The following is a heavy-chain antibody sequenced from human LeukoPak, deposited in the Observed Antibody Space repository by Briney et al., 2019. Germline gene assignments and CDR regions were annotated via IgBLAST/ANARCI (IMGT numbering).Heavy chain of an antibody. CDR1: GGSISSGGYY. CDR2: IYYSGST. D-gene: IGHD3-9*01. Sequence: SETLSLTCTVSGGSISSGGYYWSWIRQHPGKGLEWIGYIYYSGSTYYNPSLKSRVTISVDTSKNQFSLKLSSVTAVDTAVYYCATDYDILTGYYRGGFDYWGQGTLVTVSS. CDR3: ATDYDILTGYYRGGFDY. J-gene: IGHJ4*02. V-gene: IGHV4-31*03.